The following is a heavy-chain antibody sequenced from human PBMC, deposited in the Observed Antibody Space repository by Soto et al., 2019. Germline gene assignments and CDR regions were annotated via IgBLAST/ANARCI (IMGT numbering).Heavy chain of an antibody. D-gene: IGHD3-22*01. CDR1: GYSFTTYW. J-gene: IGHJ3*02. CDR3: ARHYDSSFGAFDI. Sequence: GESLKISCQGSGYSFTTYWIGWVRQMPGKGLESMGIIYPGDSDTRYSPYFQGQVTISADKSISTAYLQWSSLKASDTAMYYCARHYDSSFGAFDIWGQGTMVTVSS. CDR2: IYPGDSDT. V-gene: IGHV5-51*01.